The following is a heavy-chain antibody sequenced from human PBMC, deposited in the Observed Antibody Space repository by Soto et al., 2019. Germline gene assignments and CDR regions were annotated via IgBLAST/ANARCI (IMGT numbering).Heavy chain of an antibody. V-gene: IGHV1-18*01. CDR1: GYTFTSYG. CDR2: ISAYNGNT. D-gene: IGHD5-12*01. CDR3: ARDVDIVATITSIYYYYYMDV. J-gene: IGHJ6*03. Sequence: ASVKVSCKASGYTFTSYGISWVRQAPGQGLEWMGWISAYNGNTNYAQKLQGRVTMTTDKSTSTAYMELRSLRSDDTAVYYCARDVDIVATITSIYYYYYMDVWGKGTTVTVSS.